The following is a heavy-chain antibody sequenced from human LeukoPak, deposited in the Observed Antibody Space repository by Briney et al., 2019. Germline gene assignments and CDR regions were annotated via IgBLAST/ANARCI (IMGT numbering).Heavy chain of an antibody. Sequence: GGSLRLSCAASGFTFSSYDIHWVRQATGEGLEWVSAIGTAADTYYSGSVKGRFTISRDNPKDSSYLQMNNLKAEDTAVYYCARGSRAVRWYIDLWGRGTLVTVSS. CDR2: IGTAADT. V-gene: IGHV3-13*01. D-gene: IGHD6-19*01. CDR1: GFTFSSYD. CDR3: ARGSRAVRWYIDL. J-gene: IGHJ2*01.